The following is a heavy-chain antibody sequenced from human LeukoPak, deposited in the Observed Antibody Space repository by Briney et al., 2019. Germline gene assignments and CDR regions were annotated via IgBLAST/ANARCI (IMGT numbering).Heavy chain of an antibody. CDR1: GFTLNKYW. CDR3: ARDAYTRTSNWIDP. V-gene: IGHV3-74*01. CDR2: ITGDGSDI. D-gene: IGHD5-24*01. J-gene: IGHJ5*02. Sequence: GGSLRLSCVASGFTLNKYWMHWVRQAPGKGLVWVSRITGDGSDIAYADSVKGRFTVSRDDAKNILFLQMTSLRVEDTAIYYCARDAYTRTSNWIDPWGQGTLVTVSS.